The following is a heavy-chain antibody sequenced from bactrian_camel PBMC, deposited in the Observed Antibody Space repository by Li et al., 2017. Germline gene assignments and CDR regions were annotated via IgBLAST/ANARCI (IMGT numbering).Heavy chain of an antibody. CDR3: AKDTTGWARSFDS. CDR2: IYTANNST. V-gene: IGHV3S1*01. Sequence: HVQLVESGGGSVQAGGSLRLSCAASLYTYSSNCMGWFRQAPGKEREGVAAIYTANNSTFYSDSVKGRFTISRDNAKNTLYLQLNSLKTEDTATYCCAKDTTGWARSFDSLGQGTQVTVS. D-gene: IGHD5*01. CDR1: LYTYSSNC. J-gene: IGHJ6*01.